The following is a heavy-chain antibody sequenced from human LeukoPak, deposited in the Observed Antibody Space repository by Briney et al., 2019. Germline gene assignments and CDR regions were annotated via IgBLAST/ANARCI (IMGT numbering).Heavy chain of an antibody. CDR3: ASRSDY. CDR1: GFTVSTNY. CDR2: ISSSSSTI. Sequence: PGGSLRLSCAASGFTVSTNYMNWVRQAPGKGLEWVSYISSSSSTIYYADSVKGRFTISRDNAKNSLYLQMNSLRAEDTAVYYCASRSDYWGQGTLVTVSS. V-gene: IGHV3-48*04. J-gene: IGHJ4*02.